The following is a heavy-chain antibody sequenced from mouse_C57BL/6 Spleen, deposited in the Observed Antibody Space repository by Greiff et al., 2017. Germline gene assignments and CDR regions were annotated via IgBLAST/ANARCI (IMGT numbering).Heavy chain of an antibody. Sequence: DVQLVASGGGLVKPGGSLKLSCAASGFTFSDYGMHWVRQAPEKGLEWVAYISSGSSTIYYADTVKGRFTISRDNAKNTLFLQMTSLRSEDTAMYYCARRRLHYYAMDYWGQGTSVTVSS. CDR1: GFTFSDYG. CDR3: ARRRLHYYAMDY. V-gene: IGHV5-17*01. D-gene: IGHD2-2*01. CDR2: ISSGSSTI. J-gene: IGHJ4*01.